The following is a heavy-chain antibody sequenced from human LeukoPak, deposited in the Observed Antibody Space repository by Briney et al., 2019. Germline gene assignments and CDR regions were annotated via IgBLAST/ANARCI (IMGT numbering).Heavy chain of an antibody. CDR2: IYSGGST. D-gene: IGHD6-19*01. CDR1: GFTVSSNY. V-gene: IGHV3-53*01. J-gene: IGHJ6*02. Sequence: GGSLRLSCAASGFTVSSNYMSWVRQAPGKGLEWVSVIYSGGSTYYADSVKGRFTISRDNSKNTLYLQMNSLRAEDTAVYYCARDGLAVAGTQYYGMDVWGQGTTVTVSS. CDR3: ARDGLAVAGTQYYGMDV.